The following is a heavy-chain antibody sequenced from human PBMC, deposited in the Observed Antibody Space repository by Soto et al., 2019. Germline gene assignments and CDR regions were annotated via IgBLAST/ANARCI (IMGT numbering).Heavy chain of an antibody. CDR2: IYPGDSDT. D-gene: IGHD3-9*01. CDR3: ARLEGSDILTGYWPSFDY. V-gene: IGHV5-51*01. Sequence: PGESLKISCKGSGYSFTSYWIGWVRQMPGKGLEWMEIIYPGDSDTRYSPSFQGQVTISADKSISTAYLQWSSLKASDTAMYYCARLEGSDILTGYWPSFDYWGQGTLVTVSS. CDR1: GYSFTSYW. J-gene: IGHJ4*02.